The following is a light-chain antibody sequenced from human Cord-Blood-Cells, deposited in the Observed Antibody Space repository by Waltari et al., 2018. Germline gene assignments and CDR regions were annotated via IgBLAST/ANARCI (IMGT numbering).Light chain of an antibody. V-gene: IGLV2-23*01. CDR2: EGS. J-gene: IGLJ2*01. Sequence: QSDLTQPASVSGSPGQSITIFCTGTSSAVGSYNLVAWYQQHPGKAPKLMMYEGSKRPSVVSNRFPGTKPGNTASLTIAGLQPRDEANYYCSSCAGSSTWGFGGATKLTVL. CDR3: SSCAGSSTWG. CDR1: SSAVGSYNL.